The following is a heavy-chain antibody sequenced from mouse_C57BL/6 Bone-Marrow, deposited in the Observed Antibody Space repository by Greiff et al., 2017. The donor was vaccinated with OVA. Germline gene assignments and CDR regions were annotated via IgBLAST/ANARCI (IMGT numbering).Heavy chain of an antibody. D-gene: IGHD1-2*01. J-gene: IGHJ4*01. CDR3: ARHPHSTGDAMDY. CDR2: ISNGGGST. V-gene: IGHV5-12*01. CDR1: GFTFSDYY. Sequence: EVQLVESGGGLVQPGGSLKLSCAASGFTFSDYYMYWVRQTPEKRLEWVAYISNGGGSTYYPATVKGRFTISRDNAKNTLYLQMSRLKSEDTAMYYCARHPHSTGDAMDYWGQGTSVTVSS.